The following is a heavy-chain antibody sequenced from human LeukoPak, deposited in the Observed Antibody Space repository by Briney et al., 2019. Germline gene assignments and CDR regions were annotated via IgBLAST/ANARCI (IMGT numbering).Heavy chain of an antibody. J-gene: IGHJ4*02. D-gene: IGHD5-18*01. CDR3: AREKDTAMVFPFDY. V-gene: IGHV4-34*01. CDR2: INHSGST. CDR1: GGSFSGYY. Sequence: SETLSLTCAVYGGSFSGYYWSWIRQPPGKGLEWIGEINHSGSTNYNPSLKSRVAISVDTSKNQFSLKLSSVTAADTAVYYCAREKDTAMVFPFDYWGQGTLVTVSS.